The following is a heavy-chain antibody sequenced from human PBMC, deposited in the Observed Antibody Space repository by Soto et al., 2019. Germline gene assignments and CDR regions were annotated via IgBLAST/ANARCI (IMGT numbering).Heavy chain of an antibody. CDR1: GYTFTSYY. J-gene: IGHJ4*02. V-gene: IGHV1-46*01. Sequence: ASVKVSCKASGYTFTSYYMHWVRQAPGQGLEWMGIINPSGGSTSYAQKFQGWVTMTRDTSISTAYMELSRLRSDDTAVYYCARRGRYLYYFDYWGQGTLVTVSS. CDR3: ARRGRYLYYFDY. CDR2: INPSGGST. D-gene: IGHD3-16*02.